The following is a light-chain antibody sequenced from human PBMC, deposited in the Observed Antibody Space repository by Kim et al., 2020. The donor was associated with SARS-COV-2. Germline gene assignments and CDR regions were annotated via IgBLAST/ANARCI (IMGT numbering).Light chain of an antibody. Sequence: SYELTQPPSVSVSPGQTASITCSGDKLGNKFASWYQPKPGQSPVLVIYQDTQRPSGIPERFSGSNSGNTATLTITGSQAMDEADYYCQAWDTRNVVFGGGTQLTVL. CDR2: QDT. V-gene: IGLV3-1*01. CDR1: KLGNKF. J-gene: IGLJ2*01. CDR3: QAWDTRNVV.